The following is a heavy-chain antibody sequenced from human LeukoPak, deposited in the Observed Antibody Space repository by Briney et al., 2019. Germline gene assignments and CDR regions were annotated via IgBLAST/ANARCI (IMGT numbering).Heavy chain of an antibody. CDR2: MNPNSGNT. D-gene: IGHD3-22*01. V-gene: IGHV1-8*01. CDR3: ARGRHPYYYDSSGYYTFDP. CDR1: GYTFTSYD. Sequence: ASVKVSCKASGYTFTSYDIKWVRQATGQGLEWMGWMNPNSGNTGYAQKFQGRVTMTRNTSISTAYMELSSLRSEDTAVYYCARGRHPYYYDSSGYYTFDPWGQGTLVTVSS. J-gene: IGHJ5*02.